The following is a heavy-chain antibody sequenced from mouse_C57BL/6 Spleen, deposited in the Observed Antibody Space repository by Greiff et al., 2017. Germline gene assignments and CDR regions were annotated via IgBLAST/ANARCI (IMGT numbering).Heavy chain of an antibody. V-gene: IGHV1-74*01. CDR1: GYTFTSYW. J-gene: IGHJ1*03. Sequence: QVQLQQPGAELVKPGASVKVSCKASGYTFTSYWMHWVKQRPGQGLEWIGRIDPSDSDTNYNQKLKGKATLTVDKSSSTAYMQLSSLTSEDSAVYYCAIRKWLLEDWYFDVWGTGTTVTVSS. CDR3: AIRKWLLEDWYFDV. D-gene: IGHD2-3*01. CDR2: IDPSDSDT.